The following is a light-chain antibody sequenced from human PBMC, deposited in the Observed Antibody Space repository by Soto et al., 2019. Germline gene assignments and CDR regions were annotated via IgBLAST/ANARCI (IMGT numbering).Light chain of an antibody. Sequence: DLQRTQSPSTLSASIGDRVNITCRASRTISSWLAWYQQKAGQAPKLLIYAASRLQSGVPSRFSGSGSGTEFTLTISGLQHDDFATYYCQMYNSYSFTFGPGTKVDI. V-gene: IGKV1-5*03. CDR3: QMYNSYSFT. CDR1: RTISSW. J-gene: IGKJ3*01. CDR2: AAS.